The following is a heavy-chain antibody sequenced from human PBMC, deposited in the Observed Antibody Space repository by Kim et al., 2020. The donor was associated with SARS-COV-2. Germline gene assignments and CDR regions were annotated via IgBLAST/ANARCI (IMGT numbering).Heavy chain of an antibody. Sequence: GGSLRLSCAASRFTFSSYAMHWVRQAPGKGLEWVAVISYDGSNKYYADSVKGRFTISRGNSKNTLYLQMNSLRAEDTAVYYCARDRDSGWLRFLDCDYWGQGTLVTVSS. CDR1: RFTFSSYA. V-gene: IGHV3-30*04. D-gene: IGHD5-12*01. CDR2: ISYDGSNK. J-gene: IGHJ4*02. CDR3: ARDRDSGWLRFLDCDY.